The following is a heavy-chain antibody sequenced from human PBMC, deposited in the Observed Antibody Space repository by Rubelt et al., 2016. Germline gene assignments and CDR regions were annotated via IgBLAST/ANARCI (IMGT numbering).Heavy chain of an antibody. CDR1: GFTLSLYG. CDR2: IWYDGSNT. V-gene: IGHV3-33*01. Sequence: QVQLVESGGGVVQPGRSLRISCAASGFTLSLYGMHWVRQAPGKGLEWVAVIWYDGSNTYYADSVKGRFTISRDDVKNKLYLQMKNLGADDTARYYCARDEGVQTTKRGFDSWGRGTLVTVSS. CDR3: ARDEGVQTTKRGFDS. J-gene: IGHJ4*02. D-gene: IGHD1-1*01.